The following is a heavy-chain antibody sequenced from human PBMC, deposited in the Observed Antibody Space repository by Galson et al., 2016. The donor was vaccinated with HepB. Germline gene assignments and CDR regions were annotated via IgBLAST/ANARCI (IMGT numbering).Heavy chain of an antibody. CDR3: AKAEMTTVTRFEH. J-gene: IGHJ4*02. CDR2: ISSSGSYNT. CDR1: GFSFSDYY. Sequence: SLRLSCAASGFSFSDYYMTWIRQAPGKGLEWVSYISSSGSYNTNYADSVKGRFTISRDNSKNTLYLQMNSLRVEDTAIYYCAKAEMTTVTRFEHWGQGTLVTVSP. D-gene: IGHD4-17*01. V-gene: IGHV3-11*05.